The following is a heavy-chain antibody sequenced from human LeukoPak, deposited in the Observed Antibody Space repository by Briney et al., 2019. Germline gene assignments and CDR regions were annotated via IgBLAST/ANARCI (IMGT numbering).Heavy chain of an antibody. V-gene: IGHV4-4*07. D-gene: IGHD6-19*01. CDR2: IYTSGST. CDR3: ARDVQQWLVLDY. Sequence: SETPSLTCTVSGGSISSYYWSWIRQPAGKGLEWIGRIYTSGSTNYNPSLKSRVTMSVNTSKNQFSLKLSSVTAADTAVYYCARDVQQWLVLDYWGQGTLVTVSS. J-gene: IGHJ4*02. CDR1: GGSISSYY.